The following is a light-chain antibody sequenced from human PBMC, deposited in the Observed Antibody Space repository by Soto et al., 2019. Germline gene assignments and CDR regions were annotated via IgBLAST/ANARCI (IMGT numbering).Light chain of an antibody. CDR3: GPYPTTSSFV. Sequence: QSVLTQPASVSGSPGQSITISCTGTSSDVGGYKYVSWYQQHPGKAPKLLIYTVNNRPSGVSNRFSGSKSGNTASLTISGHQAEEEPIYYGGPYPTTSSFVFGTGT. V-gene: IGLV2-14*03. J-gene: IGLJ1*01. CDR2: TVN. CDR1: SSDVGGYKY.